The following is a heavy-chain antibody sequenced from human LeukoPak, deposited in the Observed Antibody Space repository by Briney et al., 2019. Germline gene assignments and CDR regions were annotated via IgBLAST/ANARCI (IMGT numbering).Heavy chain of an antibody. D-gene: IGHD6-19*01. V-gene: IGHV3-48*04. CDR3: AREGQWLTTVRDAFDI. Sequence: PGGSLRLSCAASGFTFSRFSMNWVRQAPGKGLEWVSYISSSSGTIYYADSVKGRFTISRDNAKNSLYLQMNSLRAEDTAVYYCAREGQWLTTVRDAFDIWGQGTMVTVSS. CDR2: ISSSSGTI. J-gene: IGHJ3*02. CDR1: GFTFSRFS.